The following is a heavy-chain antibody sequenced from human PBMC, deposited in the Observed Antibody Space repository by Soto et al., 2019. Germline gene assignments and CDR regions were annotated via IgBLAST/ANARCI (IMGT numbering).Heavy chain of an antibody. J-gene: IGHJ6*02. D-gene: IGHD2-15*01. Sequence: GGSLRLSCAASGFTFSSYWMSWVRQAPGKGLEWVANIKQDGSEKYYVDSVKGRFTISRDNAKNSLYLQMNSLRAEDTAVYYCARVQCLSGGSCYYYYYYGMDVWGQGTTVTVSS. V-gene: IGHV3-7*01. CDR1: GFTFSSYW. CDR2: IKQDGSEK. CDR3: ARVQCLSGGSCYYYYYYGMDV.